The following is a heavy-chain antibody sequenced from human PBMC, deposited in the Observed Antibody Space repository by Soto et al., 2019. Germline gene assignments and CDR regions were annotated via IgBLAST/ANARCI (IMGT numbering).Heavy chain of an antibody. J-gene: IGHJ4*02. V-gene: IGHV4-61*01. D-gene: IGHD6-6*01. CDR1: GGSVNSDFYY. CDR2: IYYTGST. CDR3: AREYSNSPEAFDY. Sequence: SETLSLTCTVSGGSVNSDFYYWSWIRQPPGKGLEWIGYIYYTGSTNYNPSLKSRVTISLDTSRNQFSLKLSSVTAADTAVFYCAREYSNSPEAFDYWGQGALVTVSA.